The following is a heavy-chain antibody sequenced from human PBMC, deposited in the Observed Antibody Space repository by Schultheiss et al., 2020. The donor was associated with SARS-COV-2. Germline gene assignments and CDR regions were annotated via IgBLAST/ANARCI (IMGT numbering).Heavy chain of an antibody. D-gene: IGHD3-10*01. CDR2: ISYDGSNK. J-gene: IGHJ6*02. Sequence: GGSLRLSCAASGFSFRSFAMHWVRQAPGKGLEWVAVISYDGSNKYYADSVKGRFTISRDNSKNTLYLQMNSLRAEDTAVYYCARDRRLYYGSGSNGMDVWGQGTTVTVSS. V-gene: IGHV3-30*04. CDR1: GFSFRSFA. CDR3: ARDRRLYYGSGSNGMDV.